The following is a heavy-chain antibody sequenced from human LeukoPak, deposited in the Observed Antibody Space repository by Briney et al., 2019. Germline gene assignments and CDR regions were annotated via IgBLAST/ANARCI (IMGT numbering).Heavy chain of an antibody. Sequence: PGGSLRLSCAASGFTFSSYSMNWVRQVPGKGLEWVSSISSSSSYIYYADSVKGRFTISRDNAKNSLYLQMNSLRAEDTAVYYCARWGAYYDILTGYYKETWFDPWGQGTLVTVSS. V-gene: IGHV3-21*01. CDR1: GFTFSSYS. J-gene: IGHJ5*02. CDR3: ARWGAYYDILTGYYKETWFDP. D-gene: IGHD3-9*01. CDR2: ISSSSSYI.